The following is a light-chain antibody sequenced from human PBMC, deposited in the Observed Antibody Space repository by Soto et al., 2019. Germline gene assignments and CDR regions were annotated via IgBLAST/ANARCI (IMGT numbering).Light chain of an antibody. Sequence: EIVLTQFPGTLSLSPGERATLSCRASESVSGSYLAWYQQKPGQAPRLLIYGASVRATGIPDRFTASGSGTDFTLTISRLEPEDFAVYYCQQFAGAPRTFGQGTKVEIK. CDR1: ESVSGSY. CDR2: GAS. J-gene: IGKJ2*01. V-gene: IGKV3-20*01. CDR3: QQFAGAPRT.